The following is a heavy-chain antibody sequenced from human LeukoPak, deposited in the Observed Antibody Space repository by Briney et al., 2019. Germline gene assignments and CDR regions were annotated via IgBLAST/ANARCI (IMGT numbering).Heavy chain of an antibody. Sequence: ASVKVSCKASGYIFTSYNIYWVRQAPGQGLEWMGIINPSGGSTNYAQKFQGRVTMTRDTSTSTAYLELRSLTSDDTAVYYCARLRYRSKQWLVDSSDYWGQGTLVTVSS. CDR3: ARLRYRSKQWLVDSSDY. V-gene: IGHV1-46*01. J-gene: IGHJ4*02. CDR2: INPSGGST. D-gene: IGHD6-19*01. CDR1: GYIFTSYN.